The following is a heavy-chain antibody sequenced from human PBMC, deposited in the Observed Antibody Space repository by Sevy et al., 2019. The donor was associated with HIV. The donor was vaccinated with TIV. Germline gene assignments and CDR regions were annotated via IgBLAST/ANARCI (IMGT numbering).Heavy chain of an antibody. CDR3: AKRGGQYDLGMDV. J-gene: IGHJ6*02. D-gene: IGHD3-3*01. CDR1: GFTFSNYA. V-gene: IGHV3-23*01. CDR2: IFRSGDTT. Sequence: GGSLRLSCAASGFTFSNYAMNWVRQAPGKGLEWVSTIFRSGDTTDYADSVRGRFTISRDNAKKSLYLQMNSLRAEDTAIYYCAKRGGQYDLGMDVWGQGTTVTVSS.